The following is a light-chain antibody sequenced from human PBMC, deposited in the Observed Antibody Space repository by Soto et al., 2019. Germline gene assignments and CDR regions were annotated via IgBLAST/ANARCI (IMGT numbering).Light chain of an antibody. V-gene: IGKV3-15*01. J-gene: IGKJ2*01. CDR2: GAS. CDR1: QSVSSN. Sequence: EIVMTQSPATLSVSPGERATLSCSASQSVSSNLAWYQQKPGQAPRLLIYGASTGATGIPARFSGSGSGTAFPRNNSSLQAEDFPVYYCQQYNNWPPYTCGQGTKLEIK. CDR3: QQYNNWPPYT.